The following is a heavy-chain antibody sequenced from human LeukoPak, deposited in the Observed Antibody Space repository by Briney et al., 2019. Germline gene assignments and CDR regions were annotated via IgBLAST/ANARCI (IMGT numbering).Heavy chain of an antibody. CDR3: ARGRHFDSKGYYAAFYFDS. J-gene: IGHJ4*02. Sequence: ASVKVSCKASGYTFTSYYMHWVRQAPGQGLEWMGGINPNSGGIKQAQMFQGRVTMTRDTSISTAYMDLTSLRSDDTAVYYCARGRHFDSKGYYAAFYFDSWGQGTLVTVSS. CDR2: INPNSGGI. V-gene: IGHV1-2*02. CDR1: GYTFTSYY. D-gene: IGHD3-22*01.